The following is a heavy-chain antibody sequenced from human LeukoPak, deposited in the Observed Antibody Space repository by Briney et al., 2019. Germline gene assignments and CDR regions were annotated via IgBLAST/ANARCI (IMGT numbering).Heavy chain of an antibody. D-gene: IGHD3-16*01. V-gene: IGHV4-59*01. J-gene: IGHJ6*03. CDR3: ARETSQKGAHYMDV. CDR1: GGSISSYY. CDR2: IYYTGST. Sequence: PSETLSLTCTVSGGSISSYYWSWIRQPPGKGLEWIGYIYYTGSTNYNPSLKSRVTISVDTSKNQFSLKLSSVTAADTAVYYCARETSQKGAHYMDVWGKGTTVTISS.